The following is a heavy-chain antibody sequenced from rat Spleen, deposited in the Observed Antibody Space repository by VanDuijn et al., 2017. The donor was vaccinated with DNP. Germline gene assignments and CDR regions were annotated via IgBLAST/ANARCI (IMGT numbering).Heavy chain of an antibody. D-gene: IGHD1-2*01. J-gene: IGHJ2*01. CDR3: TRGPIYYQTSYIPDY. CDR1: GFTFNNYW. V-gene: IGHV5-31*01. CDR2: ITNTCGNI. Sequence: EVQLVESGGGLVQPGRSLKLSCVASGFTFNNYWMNWVRQAPGRGLEWVASITNTCGNIYYPDSVKGRFTISRDNAQNTLYLQMNSLRSEDTATYYCTRGPIYYQTSYIPDYWGQGVMVTVSS.